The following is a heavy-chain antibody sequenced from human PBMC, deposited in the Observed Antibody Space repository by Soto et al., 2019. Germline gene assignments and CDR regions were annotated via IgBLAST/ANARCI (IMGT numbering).Heavy chain of an antibody. Sequence: EVQLVESGGGLVQPGGSLRLSCAASGFTFSSYWMSWVRQAPGKGLEWVANIKQDGSEKYYVDSVKGRFTISRDNAKNSLYLQMNSLRAEDTAVYYCARELNQLVRYYYYYYMDVWGKGTTVTVSS. D-gene: IGHD6-6*01. CDR2: IKQDGSEK. CDR3: ARELNQLVRYYYYYYMDV. J-gene: IGHJ6*03. V-gene: IGHV3-7*01. CDR1: GFTFSSYW.